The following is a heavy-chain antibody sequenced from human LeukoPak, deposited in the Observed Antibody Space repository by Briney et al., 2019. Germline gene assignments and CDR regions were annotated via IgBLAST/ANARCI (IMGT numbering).Heavy chain of an antibody. V-gene: IGHV3-23*01. Sequence: GGSLRLSCAASGFTFSSYAMSWVRQAPGKGLEWVSAISGSGGSTYYADSVKGRFTISRDNSKNTLYLQMNSLRAEDTAVYYCAKSPGYCSGGSCYSGRRWFDPWGQGTLVTVSS. D-gene: IGHD2-15*01. CDR2: ISGSGGST. J-gene: IGHJ5*02. CDR1: GFTFSSYA. CDR3: AKSPGYCSGGSCYSGRRWFDP.